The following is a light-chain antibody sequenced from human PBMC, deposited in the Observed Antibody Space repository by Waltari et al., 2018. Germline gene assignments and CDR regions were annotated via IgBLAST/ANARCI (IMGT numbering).Light chain of an antibody. CDR3: QHYLRLPVA. Sequence: EIVLTQSPGTLSLSPGERAIVSCRASQSVGRTLAWYQQKPGQAPRLLIYGASNRATGIPDRFIGSGFGTEFSLTIRGLEPEDSAVYYCQHYLRLPVAFGQGTKVEIK. CDR1: QSVGRT. CDR2: GAS. J-gene: IGKJ1*01. V-gene: IGKV3-20*01.